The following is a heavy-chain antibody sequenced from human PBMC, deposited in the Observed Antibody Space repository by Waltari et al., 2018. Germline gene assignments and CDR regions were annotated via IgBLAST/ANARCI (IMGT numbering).Heavy chain of an antibody. Sequence: QVQLQQWGAGLLKPSETLSLTCAVYGGSFSGYYWSWIRQPPGKGLEWIGEINHSGSTNYNPSLKSRVTISVDTSKNQFSLKLSSVTAADTAVYYCARVFRSFGRRAAADGAVDYWGQGTLVTVSS. D-gene: IGHD2-2*01. CDR2: INHSGST. CDR3: ARVFRSFGRRAAADGAVDY. CDR1: GGSFSGYY. J-gene: IGHJ4*02. V-gene: IGHV4-34*01.